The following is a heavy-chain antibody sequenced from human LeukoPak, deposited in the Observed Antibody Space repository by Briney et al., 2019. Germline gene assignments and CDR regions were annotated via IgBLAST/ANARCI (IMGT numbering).Heavy chain of an antibody. CDR3: ARDRDDYPYY. Sequence: GGSLRLSCAASGFTFSSYSMNWVRQAPGKGLEWVSSISSSSSYIYYADSVKGRFTISRDNAKNSLYLQMNSLRAEGTAVYYCARDRDDYPYYWGQGTLVTVSS. CDR2: ISSSSSYI. D-gene: IGHD4-11*01. CDR1: GFTFSSYS. V-gene: IGHV3-21*01. J-gene: IGHJ4*02.